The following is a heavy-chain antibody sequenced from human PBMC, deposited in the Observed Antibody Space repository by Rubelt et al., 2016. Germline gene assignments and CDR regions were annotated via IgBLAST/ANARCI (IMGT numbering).Heavy chain of an antibody. CDR3: ARGGLLERGDGYD. D-gene: IGHD5-24*01. CDR1: GGSISSSNW. J-gene: IGHJ1*01. CDR2: IYHSGST. Sequence: QVQLQESGPGLVKPSGTLSLTCAVSGGSISSSNWWSWVRQPPGKGLEWIGEIYHSGSTNYHPSLKVAVTISVGKARNPFALKLSSVTAADTAVYYCARGGLLERGDGYDWGQGTLVTVSS. V-gene: IGHV4-4*02.